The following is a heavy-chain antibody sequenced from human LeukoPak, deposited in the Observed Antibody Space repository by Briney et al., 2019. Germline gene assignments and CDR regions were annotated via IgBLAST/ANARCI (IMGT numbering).Heavy chain of an antibody. D-gene: IGHD6-13*01. CDR1: GFTFINYA. V-gene: IGHV3-23*01. CDR2: VLGSGDST. J-gene: IGHJ5*02. Sequence: GGSLRLSCAASGFTFINYAMTWVRQAPGKGLEWVSTVLGSGDSTFYADSVKGRFTISRDNSKDTVYLQMNSLRAEDTAVYYCAKPRTDSSSWYAPFDPWGQGTLVTVSS. CDR3: AKPRTDSSSWYAPFDP.